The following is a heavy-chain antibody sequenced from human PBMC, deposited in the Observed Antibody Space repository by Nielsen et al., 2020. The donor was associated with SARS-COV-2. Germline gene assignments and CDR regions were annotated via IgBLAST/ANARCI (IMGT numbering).Heavy chain of an antibody. V-gene: IGHV3-15*01. CDR1: GFTFSDTW. Sequence: GESLKISCAASGFTFSDTWLHWVRQAPGKGLEWVGRLKGKVDGGTADYAASVKGRFTISGDDSKNTLYLHMNSLKIDDTGVYYCMSDDAGWGQGTLVTVSS. CDR2: LKGKVDGGTA. CDR3: MSDDAG. J-gene: IGHJ4*02.